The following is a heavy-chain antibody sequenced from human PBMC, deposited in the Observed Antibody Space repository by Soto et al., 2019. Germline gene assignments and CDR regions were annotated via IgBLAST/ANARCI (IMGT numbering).Heavy chain of an antibody. CDR1: GYSFTSYW. D-gene: IGHD3-3*01. J-gene: IGHJ6*01. CDR2: IDPSDSYT. CDR3: ARLHPSDYDVGRGPHHILYGIDV. Sequence: AGESLKISCKGSGYSFTSYWISWVRQMPGKGLEWMGRIDPSDSYTNYSPSFQGHVTISADKSISTAYLQWSSLKASDTAMYYCARLHPSDYDVGRGPHHILYGIDVWGQGST. V-gene: IGHV5-10-1*01.